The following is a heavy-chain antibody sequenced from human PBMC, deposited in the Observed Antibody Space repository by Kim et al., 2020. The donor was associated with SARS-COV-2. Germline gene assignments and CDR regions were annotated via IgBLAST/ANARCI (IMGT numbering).Heavy chain of an antibody. CDR3: ARDSVDSSAASN. J-gene: IGHJ4*02. CDR2: IYPGGST. Sequence: GGSLRLSCAASGFIVSSNYMSWVRQAPGKGLEWVSIIYPGGSTYYADSVKGRFTTSRDNSQNTLYLQMNSLRAEDTAVYYCARDSVDSSAASNWGQGTLV. CDR1: GFIVSSNY. D-gene: IGHD6-19*01. V-gene: IGHV3-66*01.